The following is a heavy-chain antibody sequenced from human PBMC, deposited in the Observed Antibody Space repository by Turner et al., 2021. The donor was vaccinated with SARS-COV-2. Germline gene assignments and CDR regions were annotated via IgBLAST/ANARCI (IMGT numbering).Heavy chain of an antibody. CDR3: STDYDDGDLGYDF. D-gene: IGHD2-21*01. V-gene: IGHV1-24*01. CDR2: FDAEEGQT. Sequence: QVQLVQSGAELKRPGASVKVPCEIFGYSLSALAMYWVRQAPGKGLEWMGGFDAEEGQTINAQKFRGRGTLTEDTTTDTAYMDLSSLTSEDAATYYCSTDYDDGDLGYDFWGQGTLVTVSS. J-gene: IGHJ4*02. CDR1: GYSLSALA.